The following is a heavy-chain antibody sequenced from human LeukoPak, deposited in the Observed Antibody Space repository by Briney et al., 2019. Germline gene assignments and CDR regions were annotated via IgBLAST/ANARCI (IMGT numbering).Heavy chain of an antibody. Sequence: GGSLRLSCAASGFTFSSYWMHWVRQAPGKGLVWVSRINSDGSTTSYADSVKGRFTISRDNAENTLYLQMNSLRAEDTAVYYCARTDWAAAMVQDYWGQGTLVTVSS. V-gene: IGHV3-74*01. CDR1: GFTFSSYW. CDR2: INSDGSTT. D-gene: IGHD5-18*01. CDR3: ARTDWAAAMVQDY. J-gene: IGHJ4*02.